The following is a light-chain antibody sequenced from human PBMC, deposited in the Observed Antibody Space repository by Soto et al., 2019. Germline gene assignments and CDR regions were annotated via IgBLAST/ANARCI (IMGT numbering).Light chain of an antibody. CDR1: SSNLGAGYD. Sequence: QSVLTQPPSVSGAPGQWVTLSCTGTSSNLGAGYDVHWYQQLPGAAPKLVIFGNRNRPSGVPERFSGSKSGTSASLAITGLQAEDEADYFCRAYDYSFTASVFGGGTKLTVL. CDR3: RAYDYSFTASV. V-gene: IGLV1-40*01. CDR2: GNR. J-gene: IGLJ3*02.